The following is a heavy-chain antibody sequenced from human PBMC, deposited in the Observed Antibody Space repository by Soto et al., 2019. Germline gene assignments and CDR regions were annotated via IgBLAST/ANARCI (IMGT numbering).Heavy chain of an antibody. J-gene: IGHJ4*02. D-gene: IGHD1-1*01. V-gene: IGHV4-39*01. CDR2: RNYRWTT. Sequence: QLQLQESGPGVVKPSETLSLTCSVSGGSISSSGYYWVWIRQPPGKGLEWIGSRNYRWTTYYTSSLTSRLTMSLDSSTNQFSLKPTSVTAADTAGYFCARMVNEYATYYDYWGQGIPVVVSS. CDR1: GGSISSSGYY. CDR3: ARMVNEYATYYDY.